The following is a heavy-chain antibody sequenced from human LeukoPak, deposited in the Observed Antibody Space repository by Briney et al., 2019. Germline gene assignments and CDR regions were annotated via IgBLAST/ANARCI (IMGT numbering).Heavy chain of an antibody. Sequence: GGSLRLSCAASGFTVSSNYMSWVRQAPGKGLEWVSVIYSGGSTYYSDSVKGRFTISRDNSKNTLYLQMNSLRAEDTAVYYCASDSEQLGYYYCYIAVCGKGTTVTVSS. CDR1: GFTVSSNY. D-gene: IGHD6-13*01. V-gene: IGHV3-53*01. CDR3: ASDSEQLGYYYCYIAV. CDR2: IYSGGST. J-gene: IGHJ6*03.